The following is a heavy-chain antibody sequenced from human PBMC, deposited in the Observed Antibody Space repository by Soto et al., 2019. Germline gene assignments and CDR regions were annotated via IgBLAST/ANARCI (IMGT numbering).Heavy chain of an antibody. CDR2: IYYSGST. CDR3: ARYYYDSSGARGFQH. J-gene: IGHJ1*01. CDR1: GGSVSSGSYY. Sequence: SETLSLTCTVSGGSVSSGSYYWSWIRQPPGKGLEWIGYIYYSGSTNYNPSLKSRVAISVDTSKNQFSLKLSSVTAADTAVYYCARYYYDSSGARGFQHWGQGTLVTVSS. V-gene: IGHV4-61*01. D-gene: IGHD3-22*01.